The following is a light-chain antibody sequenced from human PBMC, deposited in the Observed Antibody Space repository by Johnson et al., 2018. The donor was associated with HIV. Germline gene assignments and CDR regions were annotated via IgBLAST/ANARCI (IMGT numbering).Light chain of an antibody. CDR1: SSNIGNNY. CDR3: GTWDSSLSADV. J-gene: IGLJ1*01. Sequence: QSVLTQPPSVSAAPGQKVTISCSGSSSNIGNNYVSWYQQLPGTAPKLLIYENNKRPSGIPDRFSGSKSGTSATLGITGLQTGDAADYYCGTWDSSLSADVFGTGTKVTVL. CDR2: ENN. V-gene: IGLV1-51*02.